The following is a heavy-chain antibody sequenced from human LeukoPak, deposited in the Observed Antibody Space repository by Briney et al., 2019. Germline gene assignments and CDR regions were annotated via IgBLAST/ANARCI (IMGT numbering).Heavy chain of an antibody. D-gene: IGHD3-22*01. V-gene: IGHV4-31*03. CDR3: ARVLRSSGSPDY. CDR1: GGSISSADYY. J-gene: IGHJ4*02. Sequence: SQTLSLTCTVSGGSISSADYYWSWIRQHPGKGLEWIGYIYYSGSTYYNPSLKSRVTISVDTSKNQFSLKLSSVTAADTAVYYCARVLRSSGSPDYWGQGTLVTVSS. CDR2: IYYSGST.